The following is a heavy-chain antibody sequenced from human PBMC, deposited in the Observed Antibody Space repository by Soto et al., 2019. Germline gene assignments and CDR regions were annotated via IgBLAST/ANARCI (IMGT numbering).Heavy chain of an antibody. V-gene: IGHV1-69*14. J-gene: IGHJ5*02. Sequence: VQLTQSESQLKQPGSSMKVSCQVSGDTFEFHSLNWVRQAPGLGLEWLGGVLPLYNSAIYAPKFQGRVTISADSSPRTVSLRMTSLRSDDSAVYFCARDHGGSLLSTWFDVWGQGNPVTVS. CDR3: ARDHGGSLLSTWFDV. CDR2: VLPLYNSA. CDR1: GDTFEFHS. D-gene: IGHD2-15*01.